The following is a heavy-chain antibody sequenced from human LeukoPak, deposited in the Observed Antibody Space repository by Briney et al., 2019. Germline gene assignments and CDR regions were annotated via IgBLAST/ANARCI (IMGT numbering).Heavy chain of an antibody. V-gene: IGHV4-34*01. CDR3: ARGAAQKYYYYYYGMDV. J-gene: IGHJ6*02. CDR1: GRSFSGYY. Sequence: SETLSLTCAVYGRSFSGYYWSWIRQPPGKGLEWIGEINHSGSTHYNPSLKSRVTISVDTSKNQFSLKLSSVTAADTAVYYCARGAAQKYYYYYYGMDVWGQGTTVTVSS. D-gene: IGHD2-15*01. CDR2: INHSGST.